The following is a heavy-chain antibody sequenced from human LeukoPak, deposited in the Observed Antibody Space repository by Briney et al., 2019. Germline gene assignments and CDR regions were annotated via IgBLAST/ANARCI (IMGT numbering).Heavy chain of an antibody. CDR2: ISYDGSNK. Sequence: GRSLRLSCAASGFTFSSYGMHWVRQAPGKGLDWVAVISYDGSNKYYADSVKGRFTISRDNSKSTLYLQMNSLRAEDTAVYYCAKDGYCSSTSCTWDYYYYYGMDVWGKGTTVTVSS. D-gene: IGHD2-2*03. V-gene: IGHV3-30*18. CDR1: GFTFSSYG. CDR3: AKDGYCSSTSCTWDYYYYYGMDV. J-gene: IGHJ6*04.